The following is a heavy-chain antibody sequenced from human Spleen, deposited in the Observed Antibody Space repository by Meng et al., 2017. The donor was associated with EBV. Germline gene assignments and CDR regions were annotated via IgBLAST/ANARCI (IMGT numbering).Heavy chain of an antibody. Sequence: LLEAGGALVQPGGALRLSCASSEFTFRRYWMHWVRQPPGKGPLWVSRINEDGTITNYADSVKGRFTIARDNAKNTLYLQMNSLRVEDTAVYYCSRDLAGSDDYWGRGTLVTVSS. CDR3: SRDLAGSDDY. J-gene: IGHJ4*02. D-gene: IGHD1-14*01. CDR1: EFTFRRYW. CDR2: INEDGTIT. V-gene: IGHV3-74*01.